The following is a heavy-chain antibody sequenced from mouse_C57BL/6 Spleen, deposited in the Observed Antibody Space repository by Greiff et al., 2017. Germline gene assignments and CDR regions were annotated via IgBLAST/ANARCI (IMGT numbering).Heavy chain of an antibody. CDR2: INPNNGGT. V-gene: IGHV1-22*01. J-gene: IGHJ2*01. CDR1: GYTFTDYN. CDR3: ARLIWEGYYFDY. Sequence: EVQLQQSGPELVKPGASVKMSCKASGYTFTDYNMHWVKQSHGKSLEWIGYINPNNGGTSYNQKFKGKATLTVNKSSSTAYMELRSLTSEDSAVYYGARLIWEGYYFDYWCQGTTLTVSS. D-gene: IGHD4-1*01.